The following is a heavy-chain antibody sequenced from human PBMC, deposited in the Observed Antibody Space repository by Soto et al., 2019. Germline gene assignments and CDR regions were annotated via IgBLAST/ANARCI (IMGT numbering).Heavy chain of an antibody. V-gene: IGHV3-30-3*01. CDR3: AREGSAYYYGSGSYYIGDYYYYGMDV. Sequence: QVQLVESGGGVVQPGRSLRLSCAASGFTFSSYAMHWVRQAPGKGLEWVAVISYDGSNKYYADSVKGRFTISRDNSKNTLYLQMNSLRAEDTAVYYCAREGSAYYYGSGSYYIGDYYYYGMDVWGQGTTVTVSS. CDR2: ISYDGSNK. CDR1: GFTFSSYA. J-gene: IGHJ6*02. D-gene: IGHD3-10*01.